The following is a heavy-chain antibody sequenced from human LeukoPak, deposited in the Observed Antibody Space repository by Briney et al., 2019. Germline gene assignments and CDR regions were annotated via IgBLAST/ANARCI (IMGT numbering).Heavy chain of an antibody. CDR1: GSIFRGHA. CDR3: AKIGSYYFDY. D-gene: IGHD3-10*01. J-gene: IGHJ4*02. CDR2: ITGSGGLT. Sequence: GGSLRLSCAASGSIFRGHAMTWVRQAPGKGLEWVSTITGSGGLTYYADSVKGRFTFSRDNSKNTLYLQMNSLRAEDTAIYYCAKIGSYYFDYWGQGTLVTVSS. V-gene: IGHV3-23*01.